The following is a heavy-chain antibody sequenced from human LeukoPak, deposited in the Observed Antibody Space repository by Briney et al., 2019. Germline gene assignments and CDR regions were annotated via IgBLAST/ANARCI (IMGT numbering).Heavy chain of an antibody. CDR1: GYTFTSYY. V-gene: IGHV1-46*01. CDR2: INPSGGST. J-gene: IGHJ5*02. D-gene: IGHD3-16*02. Sequence: ASVKVSCKASGYTFTSYYMHWVRQAPGQGLEWMGIINPSGGSTSYAQKFQGRVTMTRDTSTSTAYMELSSLRSEDTAVYYCAREGAVGGTYVWGSYRYNWFDPWGQGTLVTVSS. CDR3: AREGAVGGTYVWGSYRYNWFDP.